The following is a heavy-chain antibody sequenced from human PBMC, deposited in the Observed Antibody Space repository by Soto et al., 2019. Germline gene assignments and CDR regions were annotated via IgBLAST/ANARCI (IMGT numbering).Heavy chain of an antibody. Sequence: EVQLVESGGGLVQPGGSLRLSCAASGLIFSDYHMDWVRQAPGKGLEWVGRIRRKANSYTTEYAASVKGRFTISRDDSENSLYVQMNSLKREDTAVYYCAMLGGWSGGSSGMDVWGQWNTVTVSS. J-gene: IGHJ6*02. CDR2: IRRKANSYTT. CDR3: AMLGGWSGGSSGMDV. D-gene: IGHD6-19*01. V-gene: IGHV3-72*01. CDR1: GLIFSDYH.